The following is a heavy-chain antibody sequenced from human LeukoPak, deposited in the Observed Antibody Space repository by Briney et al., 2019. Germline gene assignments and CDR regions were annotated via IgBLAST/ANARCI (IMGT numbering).Heavy chain of an antibody. Sequence: SQTLSLTCTVSGGSINSGSQYWSWIRQPAGKGLEWIGRIYTSGGTNYNPSLKSRVTISVDTSKNQFSLKLSSVTAADTAVYYCARLGTSKVPRDYWGQGTLVTVSS. CDR2: IYTSGGT. J-gene: IGHJ4*02. D-gene: IGHD2-2*01. CDR1: GGSINSGSQY. V-gene: IGHV4-61*02. CDR3: ARLGTSKVPRDY.